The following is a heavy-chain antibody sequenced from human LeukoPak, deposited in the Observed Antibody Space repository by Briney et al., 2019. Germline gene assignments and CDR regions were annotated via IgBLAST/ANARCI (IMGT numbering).Heavy chain of an antibody. D-gene: IGHD6-13*01. Sequence: PGRSLRLSCAASGFTFDDYAMHWVRQAPGKGLEGVSGISWNSGSIGYADSVKGRFTISRDNAKNSLYLQMNSLRAEDTALYYCAKDMSRYRPIAAAELDYWGQGTLVTVSS. V-gene: IGHV3-9*01. J-gene: IGHJ4*02. CDR3: AKDMSRYRPIAAAELDY. CDR1: GFTFDDYA. CDR2: ISWNSGSI.